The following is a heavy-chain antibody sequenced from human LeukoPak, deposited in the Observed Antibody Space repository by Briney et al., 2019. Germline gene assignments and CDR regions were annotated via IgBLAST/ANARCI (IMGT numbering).Heavy chain of an antibody. V-gene: IGHV5-51*01. CDR3: ACREFYSPWPGP. J-gene: IGHJ5*02. Sequence: GESLKIFCRGSGYSFTSYWIGWVRQTPGKGLEWMGVIYPGDSRTRYNPSFEGQVTISADKSINPAYLQWSSPKASDTAMYYCACREFYSPWPGPCGQGTLVTASS. CDR1: GYSFTSYW. D-gene: IGHD5-18*01. CDR2: IYPGDSRT.